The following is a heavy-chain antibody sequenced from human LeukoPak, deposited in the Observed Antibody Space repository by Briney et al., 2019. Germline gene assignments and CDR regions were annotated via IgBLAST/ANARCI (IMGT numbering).Heavy chain of an antibody. CDR2: INHSGST. D-gene: IGHD6-13*01. J-gene: IGHJ4*02. Sequence: PSETLSLTCAVYGGSFSGYYWSWIRQPPGKGLEWIGEINHSGSTNYNPSLKSRVTISVDTSKNQFSLKLSSVTAADTAVYYCARGYGQQLIHWGQGTLVTVSS. V-gene: IGHV4-34*01. CDR1: GGSFSGYY. CDR3: ARGYGQQLIH.